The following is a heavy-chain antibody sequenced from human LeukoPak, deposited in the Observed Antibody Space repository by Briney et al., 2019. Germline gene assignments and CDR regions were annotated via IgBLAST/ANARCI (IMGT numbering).Heavy chain of an antibody. V-gene: IGHV1-2*02. CDR2: INPNSGGT. Sequence: ASVKVSCKASGYTFTGYYMHWVRQAPGQGLEWMGWINPNSGGTNYAQKFQGRVTMTRDTSISTAYMELSRLRSDDTAVYYCARVIYCSGGSCYEGGYYFDYWGQGTLVTVSS. CDR3: ARVIYCSGGSCYEGGYYFDY. D-gene: IGHD2-15*01. J-gene: IGHJ4*02. CDR1: GYTFTGYY.